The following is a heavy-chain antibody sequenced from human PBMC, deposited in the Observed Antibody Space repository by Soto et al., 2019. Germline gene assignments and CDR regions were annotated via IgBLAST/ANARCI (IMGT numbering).Heavy chain of an antibody. D-gene: IGHD6-13*01. J-gene: IGHJ4*02. CDR2: IYPGDSDT. CDR3: ARQARYSSSWPD. CDR1: GYRFTNYW. V-gene: IGHV5-51*01. Sequence: PGESLKISCKGSGYRFTNYWIGWVRQMPGKGLEWMGIIYPGDSDTRYSPSFQGQVTISADKSINTAYLQWSSLKASDTAMYYCARQARYSSSWPDWGQGTLVTVSS.